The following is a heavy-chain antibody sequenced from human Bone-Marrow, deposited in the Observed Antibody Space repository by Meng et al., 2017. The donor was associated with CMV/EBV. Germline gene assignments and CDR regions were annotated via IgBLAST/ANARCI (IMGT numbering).Heavy chain of an antibody. CDR3: AREADFFWSANPAGGMDV. CDR1: GFTFSSYW. D-gene: IGHD3-3*01. V-gene: IGHV3-7*01. CDR2: IKQDGSEK. J-gene: IGHJ6*02. Sequence: GGSLRLSCAASGFTFSSYWMSWVRQAPGKGLEWVANIKQDGSEKYYVDSVKGRITISRDNAKNSLYLQMNSLRAEDTAVYYCAREADFFWSANPAGGMDVWGQGTTVTVSS.